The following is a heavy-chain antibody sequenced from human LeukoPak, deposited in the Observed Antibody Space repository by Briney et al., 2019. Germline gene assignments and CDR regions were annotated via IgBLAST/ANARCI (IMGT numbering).Heavy chain of an antibody. D-gene: IGHD4-11*01. V-gene: IGHV1-2*02. CDR3: ARDLLPDYSNYVFDY. CDR1: GYTFTGYC. Sequence: ASVKVSCKASGYTFTGYCMHWVRQAPGQGLEWMGWINPNSGGTNYAQKFQGRVTMTRDTSISTAYMELSRLRSDDTAVYYCARDLLPDYSNYVFDYWGQGTLVTVSS. CDR2: INPNSGGT. J-gene: IGHJ4*02.